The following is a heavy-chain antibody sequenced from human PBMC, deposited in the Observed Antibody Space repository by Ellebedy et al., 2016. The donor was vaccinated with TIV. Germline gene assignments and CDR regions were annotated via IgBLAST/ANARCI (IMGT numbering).Heavy chain of an antibody. D-gene: IGHD3-10*01. Sequence: SETLSLTXAVSGASISSTNWWSWVRQPPGKGLEWIGEIYHNENTHYNPSLKSRVTISVDTSKNQFSLKLSSVTAADTAVYYCARGIRRGMVRGGMDVWGQGTTVTVSS. CDR2: IYHNENT. CDR3: ARGIRRGMVRGGMDV. J-gene: IGHJ6*02. CDR1: GASISSTNW. V-gene: IGHV4-4*02.